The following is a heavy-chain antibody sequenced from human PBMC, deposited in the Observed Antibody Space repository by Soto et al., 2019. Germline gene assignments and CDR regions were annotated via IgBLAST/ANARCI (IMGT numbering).Heavy chain of an antibody. D-gene: IGHD6-19*01. CDR3: AKDKVAVAGKDYYYYYGMDV. V-gene: IGHV3-23*01. CDR2: ISGSGGST. J-gene: IGHJ6*02. CDR1: GFTFSSYA. Sequence: EVQLLESWGGLVQPGGSLRLSCAASGFTFSSYAMSWVRQAPWKGLEWVSAISGSGGSTYYADSVKGRFTISRDNSKNTLYLQMNSLRAEDTAVYYCAKDKVAVAGKDYYYYYGMDVWGQGTTVTVSS.